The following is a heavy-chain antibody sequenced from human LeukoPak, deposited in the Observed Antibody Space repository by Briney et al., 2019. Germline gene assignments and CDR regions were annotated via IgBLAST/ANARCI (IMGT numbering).Heavy chain of an antibody. Sequence: PGGSLRLSCAASGFSLRNYWMSWVRQAPGKGPEWVANINPDGSEKYYADSVKGRFTISRDNAKNSLYLQMNSLRAEDTALYYCAKDPDDILTGYLDYWGQGTLVTVSS. J-gene: IGHJ4*02. CDR3: AKDPDDILTGYLDY. CDR1: GFSLRNYW. CDR2: INPDGSEK. V-gene: IGHV3-7*03. D-gene: IGHD3-9*01.